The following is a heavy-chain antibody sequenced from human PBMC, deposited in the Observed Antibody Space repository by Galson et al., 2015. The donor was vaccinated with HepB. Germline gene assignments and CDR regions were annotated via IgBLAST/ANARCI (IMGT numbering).Heavy chain of an antibody. Sequence: SLRLSCAASGFTFSDYYMSWIRQAPGKGLEWLSYISSTGTYTNYADSVKGRFTISRDNANNSLYLQMNNLRAEDTAVYYCARVADADYGDHSHFDYWGQGTLVTVSS. CDR3: ARVADADYGDHSHFDY. CDR1: GFTFSDYY. CDR2: ISSTGTYT. J-gene: IGHJ4*02. V-gene: IGHV3-11*06. D-gene: IGHD4-17*01.